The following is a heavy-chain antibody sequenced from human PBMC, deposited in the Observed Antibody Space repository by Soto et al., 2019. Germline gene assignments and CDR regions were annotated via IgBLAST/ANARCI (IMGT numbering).Heavy chain of an antibody. D-gene: IGHD2-15*01. J-gene: IGHJ4*02. Sequence: QVQLVQSGAEVKKPGASVKVSFKASGYTFINYGITWVRQAPGQGLEWMGWITPYNGNTNYAQKLQGRVTMTTDTSTSTAYIEVRSLRSDDTAVYYCAKGEGFLDYWGQGTLVTVSS. CDR1: GYTFINYG. CDR2: ITPYNGNT. V-gene: IGHV1-18*01. CDR3: AKGEGFLDY.